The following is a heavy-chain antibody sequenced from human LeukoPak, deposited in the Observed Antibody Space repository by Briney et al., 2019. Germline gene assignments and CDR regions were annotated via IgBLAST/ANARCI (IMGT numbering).Heavy chain of an antibody. CDR1: GFTFSSYE. Sequence: PGGSLRLSCAASGFTFSSYEMNWVRQAPGKGLEWVSYISSSGSTIYYADSVKGRFTISRDNAKNSLYLQMNSLRAEDTAVYYCARDRRVGGTYPDAFDVWGQGTVVTVSS. CDR3: ARDRRVGGTYPDAFDV. V-gene: IGHV3-48*03. D-gene: IGHD3-16*01. CDR2: ISSSGSTI. J-gene: IGHJ3*01.